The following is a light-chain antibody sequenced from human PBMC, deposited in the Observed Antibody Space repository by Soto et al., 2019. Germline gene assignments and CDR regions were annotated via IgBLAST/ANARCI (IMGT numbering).Light chain of an antibody. CDR3: QQYSSWPLT. V-gene: IGKV3-15*01. J-gene: IGKJ4*01. CDR2: GAS. CDR1: QSVRSN. Sequence: EIVMTQSPATLSVSPGERATLSCRASQSVRSNYLSWYQQKPGQAPRLLIYGASTRATGFPARFSGSGSGTELTLTISSLQSEDFAVYYCQQYSSWPLTFGGGTKVEIK.